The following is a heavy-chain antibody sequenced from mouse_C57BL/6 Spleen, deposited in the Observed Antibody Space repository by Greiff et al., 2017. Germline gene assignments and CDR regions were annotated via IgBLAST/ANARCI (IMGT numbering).Heavy chain of an antibody. J-gene: IGHJ3*01. CDR3: NAGCCGFAY. Sequence: VHVKQSGAELVRPGASVKLSCTASGFNIKDDYMHWVKQRPEQGLEWIGWIDPENGDTEYASKFQGKATITADSSSNTAYLQLRSLTSEDTAVYYGNAGCCGFAYWGQGTLLTVSA. CDR2: IDPENGDT. CDR1: GFNIKDDY. V-gene: IGHV14-4*01.